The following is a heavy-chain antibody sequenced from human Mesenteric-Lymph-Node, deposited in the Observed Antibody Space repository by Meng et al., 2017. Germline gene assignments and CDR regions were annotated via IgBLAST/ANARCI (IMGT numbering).Heavy chain of an antibody. D-gene: IGHD2-21*01. V-gene: IGHV1-3*01. Sequence: QVQRVQSGAERKKPGAAVKVSCKASGYTFTSYGIHWVRQAPGQGLEWMGWINVGNDKRKYSQKFQGRVTITRDTSASTAYMEVSSLRSEDTAVYYCARDRPYCESNWVDPWGQGTLVTVSS. CDR2: INVGNDKR. CDR1: GYTFTSYG. J-gene: IGHJ5*02. CDR3: ARDRPYCESNWVDP.